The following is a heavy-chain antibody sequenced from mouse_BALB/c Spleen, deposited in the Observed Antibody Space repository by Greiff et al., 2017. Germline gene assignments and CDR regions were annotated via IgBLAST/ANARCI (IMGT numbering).Heavy chain of an antibody. V-gene: IGHV2-9*02. CDR2: IWAGGST. Sequence: QVQLQQSGPGLVAPSQSLSITCTVSGFSLTSYGVHWVRQPPGKGLEWLGVIWAGGSTNYNSALMSRLSISKDNSKSQVFLKMNSLQTDDTAMYYCARGAMIIYAMDYWGQGTSVTVSS. D-gene: IGHD2-4*01. CDR1: GFSLTSYG. CDR3: ARGAMIIYAMDY. J-gene: IGHJ4*01.